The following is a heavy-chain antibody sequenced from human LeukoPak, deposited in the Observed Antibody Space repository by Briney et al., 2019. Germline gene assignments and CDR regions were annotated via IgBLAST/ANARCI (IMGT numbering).Heavy chain of an antibody. CDR1: GFTFSSYG. CDR2: IWYDGSNK. Sequence: GGSLRLSCAASGFTFSSYGMHWVRQAPGKGLEWVAVIWYDGSNKYYADSVKGRFTISRDNSKNTLYLQMNSLRAEDTAVYYCARDSTRDDFWSGYYLGRSSYYYYGMDVWGQGTTVTVSS. D-gene: IGHD3-3*01. V-gene: IGHV3-33*01. J-gene: IGHJ6*02. CDR3: ARDSTRDDFWSGYYLGRSSYYYYGMDV.